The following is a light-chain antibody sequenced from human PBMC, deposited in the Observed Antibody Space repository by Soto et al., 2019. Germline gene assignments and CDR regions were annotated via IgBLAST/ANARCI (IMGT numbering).Light chain of an antibody. CDR3: SSFASSNTWV. J-gene: IGLJ3*02. CDR1: SSDVGAYHY. CDR2: EVT. Sequence: QSVLTQPPSASGSPGQSVTISCTGTSSDVGAYHYVSWYQQHAGKAPKLVIYEVTKRPSGVPDRFSGSKSANTASLTVSGLQAEDEADYYCSSFASSNTWVFGGGTQLTVL. V-gene: IGLV2-8*01.